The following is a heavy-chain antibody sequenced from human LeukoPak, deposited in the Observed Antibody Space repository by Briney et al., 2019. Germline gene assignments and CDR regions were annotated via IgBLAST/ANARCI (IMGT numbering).Heavy chain of an antibody. J-gene: IGHJ6*02. V-gene: IGHV4-30-2*01. Sequence: KTSETLSLTCAVSGGSISSGGYSWSWIRQPPGKGLEWIGYIYHSGSTYYNPSLKSRLTIAVDRSKNQFALKLSCVTAAEEAVDYCASRADRCSSTTGVLGCYYYGMDVWGQGTTVTVSS. CDR2: IYHSGST. D-gene: IGHD2-2*01. CDR3: ASRADRCSSTTGVLGCYYYGMDV. CDR1: GGSISSGGYS.